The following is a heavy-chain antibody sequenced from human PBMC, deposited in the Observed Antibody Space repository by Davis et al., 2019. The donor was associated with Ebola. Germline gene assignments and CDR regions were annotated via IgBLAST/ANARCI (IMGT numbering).Heavy chain of an antibody. D-gene: IGHD3-22*01. V-gene: IGHV4-30-4*07. Sequence: MPSETLSLTCAVSGGSISSGGYSWIWIRQPPGRGLEWIGYIYYSGSTYYNPSLKSRLTISVDTSKNQFSLKLSSVTAADTAVYYCARVGYYDSSGYYYDNWFDPWGQGTLVTVSS. CDR1: GGSISSGGYS. CDR2: IYYSGST. J-gene: IGHJ5*02. CDR3: ARVGYYDSSGYYYDNWFDP.